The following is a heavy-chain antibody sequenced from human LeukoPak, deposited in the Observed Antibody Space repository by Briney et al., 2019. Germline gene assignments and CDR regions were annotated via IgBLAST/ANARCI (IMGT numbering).Heavy chain of an antibody. CDR2: VSYSGTIK. J-gene: IGHJ4*02. CDR1: GFTFSNYT. D-gene: IGHD2-2*01. CDR3: VATSGSSTN. V-gene: IGHV3-30-3*01. Sequence: GRSLRLSCVASGFTFSNYTMHWVRQAPGKGLEWVAVVSYSGTIKSYADSVKSRLTISRDNSQNALYLQMNSLRAEDTAVYYCVATSGSSTNWGQGTLVTVSS.